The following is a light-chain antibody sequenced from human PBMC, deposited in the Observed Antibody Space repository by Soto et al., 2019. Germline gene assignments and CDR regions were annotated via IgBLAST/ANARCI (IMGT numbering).Light chain of an antibody. J-gene: IGLJ2*01. Sequence: QSVLTQPPSVSGAPGQRVTISCTGSSSNIGAGFDVHWYQQFPGIAPKLLIYRNTIRPSGVPDRFSGSKSGTSASLAITGLQAEYEADYYCQSFWVFGGGTKLTVL. CDR2: RNT. CDR1: SSNIGAGFD. V-gene: IGLV1-40*01. CDR3: QSFWV.